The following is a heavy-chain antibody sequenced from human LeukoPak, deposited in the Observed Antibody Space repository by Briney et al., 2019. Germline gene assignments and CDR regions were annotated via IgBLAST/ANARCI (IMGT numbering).Heavy chain of an antibody. CDR2: ISYDGSNK. CDR1: GFTFSSYG. Sequence: PGGSLRLSCAASGFTFSSYGMHWVRQAPGKGLEWVAVISYDGSNKYYADSVKGRFTISRDNSKNTLYLQMNSLRAEDTAVYYCAKEIHDYGDSHFDYWGQGTLVTVSS. D-gene: IGHD4-17*01. CDR3: AKEIHDYGDSHFDY. J-gene: IGHJ4*02. V-gene: IGHV3-30*18.